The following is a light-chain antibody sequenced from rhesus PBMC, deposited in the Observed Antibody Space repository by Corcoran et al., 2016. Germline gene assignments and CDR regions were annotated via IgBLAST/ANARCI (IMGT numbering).Light chain of an antibody. CDR2: AAS. CDR1: QGISTY. Sequence: DIQMTQSPSSLSASVGDRVTITCRASQGISTYLNWYQQKPGKVPKRLIYAASSLERGVPSRFSGSGSGTDFTLTISSLQPEDFATYYCLQYNSDPYSFGQGTKVEIK. J-gene: IGKJ2*01. CDR3: LQYNSDPYS. V-gene: IGKV1-43*02.